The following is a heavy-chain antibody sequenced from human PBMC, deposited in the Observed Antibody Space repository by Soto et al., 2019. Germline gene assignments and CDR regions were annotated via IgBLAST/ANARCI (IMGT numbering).Heavy chain of an antibody. J-gene: IGHJ1*01. D-gene: IGHD3-3*01. V-gene: IGHV3-48*02. CDR3: AREGYDFWSGYSTYFQH. CDR1: GFTFSSYS. Sequence: GGSLRLSCAASGFTFSSYSMNWVRQAPGKGLEWVSYISSSSSTIYYADSVKGRFTISRDNAKNSLYLQMNSLRDEDTAVYYCAREGYDFWSGYSTYFQHWGQGTLVTVSS. CDR2: ISSSSSTI.